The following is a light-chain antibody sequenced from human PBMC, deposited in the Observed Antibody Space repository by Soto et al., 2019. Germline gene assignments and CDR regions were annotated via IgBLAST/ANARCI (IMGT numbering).Light chain of an antibody. Sequence: QSALTQPASVSGSPGQSITISCTGTSSDIGGYDYVSWYQQHPGKAPKLMVYEVSNRPSGVSDRFSGSKSGNTASLTISGLQAEDEAVYHCSSYITGSTLIFGGGTQLTVL. V-gene: IGLV2-14*01. CDR3: SSYITGSTLI. CDR2: EVS. J-gene: IGLJ2*01. CDR1: SSDIGGYDY.